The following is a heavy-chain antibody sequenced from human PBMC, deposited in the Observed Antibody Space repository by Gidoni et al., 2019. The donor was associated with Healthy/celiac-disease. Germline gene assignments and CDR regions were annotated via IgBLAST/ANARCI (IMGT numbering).Heavy chain of an antibody. D-gene: IGHD3-10*01. V-gene: IGHV1-69*01. CDR2: IIPIFGTA. J-gene: IGHJ2*01. CDR3: ARVERYYGSGSYYKKMYWYFDL. CDR1: GGTFSSYA. Sequence: QVQLVQSGAEVKKPGSSVKVSCKASGGTFSSYAISWVLQAPGQGLEWMGGIIPIFGTANYAQKFQGRVTITADESTSTAYMELSSLRSEDTAVYYCARVERYYGSGSYYKKMYWYFDLWGRGTLVTVSS.